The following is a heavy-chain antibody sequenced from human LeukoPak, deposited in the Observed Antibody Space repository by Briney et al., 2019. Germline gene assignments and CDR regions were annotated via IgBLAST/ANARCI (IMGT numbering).Heavy chain of an antibody. Sequence: PSETLSLTCAVYGGSFSGYYWSWIRQPPGKGLEGIGEIKHSGSTNYNPSLKSRVSISVDTSTNQFSLKLSSVTAADTAVYYCARIGPSGGIVVVPAAMSFDRWRQGTLVTVSS. V-gene: IGHV4-34*01. CDR3: ARIGPSGGIVVVPAAMSFDR. CDR1: GGSFSGYY. D-gene: IGHD2-2*01. CDR2: IKHSGST. J-gene: IGHJ5*02.